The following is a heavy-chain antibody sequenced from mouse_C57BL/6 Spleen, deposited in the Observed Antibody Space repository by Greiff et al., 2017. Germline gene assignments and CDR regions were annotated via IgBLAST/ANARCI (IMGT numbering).Heavy chain of an antibody. V-gene: IGHV1-7*01. CDR3: AISNYYGSSYSYAMDY. CDR1: GYTFTSYW. CDR2: INPSSGYT. J-gene: IGHJ4*01. Sequence: QVQLKESGAELAKPGASVKLSCKASGYTFTSYWMHWVKQRPGQGLEWIGYINPSSGYTKYNQKFKDKATLNADKSSSTAYMQRISLTYEYSAVYYCAISNYYGSSYSYAMDYWGQGTSVTVSS. D-gene: IGHD1-1*01.